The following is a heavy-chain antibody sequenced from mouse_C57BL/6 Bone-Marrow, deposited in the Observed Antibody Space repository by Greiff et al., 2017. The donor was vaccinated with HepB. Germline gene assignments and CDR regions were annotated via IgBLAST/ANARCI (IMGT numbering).Heavy chain of an antibody. CDR3: TRSDYDSWYFDV. CDR2: IYPGNSDT. D-gene: IGHD2-4*01. V-gene: IGHV1-5*01. CDR1: GYTFTSYW. J-gene: IGHJ1*03. Sequence: VHVKQSGTVLARPGASVKMSCKTSGYTFTSYWMHWVKQRPGQGLEWIGAIYPGNSDTSYNQKFKGKAKLTAVTSASTAYMELSSLTNEDSAVYYCTRSDYDSWYFDVWGTGTTVTVSS.